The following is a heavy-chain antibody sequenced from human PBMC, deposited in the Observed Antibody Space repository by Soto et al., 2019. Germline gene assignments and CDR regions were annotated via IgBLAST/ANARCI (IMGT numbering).Heavy chain of an antibody. V-gene: IGHV4-30-4*01. CDR2: IYYSGST. D-gene: IGHD3-22*01. Sequence: QVQLQESGPGLVKPSQTLSLTCTVSGGSISSGDYYWSWIRQPPGKGLEWVGYIYYSGSTYHNPSLKSRVTISVDTSKNQSSLKLSAVTAAGTAVYYCARSSYHYASSGYRPLDYWGQGTLVTGSS. J-gene: IGHJ4*02. CDR1: GGSISSGDYY. CDR3: ARSSYHYASSGYRPLDY.